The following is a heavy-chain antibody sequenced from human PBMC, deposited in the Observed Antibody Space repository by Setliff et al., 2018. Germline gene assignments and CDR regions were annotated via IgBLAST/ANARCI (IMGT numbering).Heavy chain of an antibody. CDR1: GGSFSTYY. CDR2: VYYSGAA. J-gene: IGHJ4*02. V-gene: IGHV4-59*01. D-gene: IGHD3-16*01. Sequence: SETLSLTCTVSGGSFSTYYWSWIRQAPGKGLEWIGHVYYSGAANYNPSLKSRVTVSVDTSKNQVSLKMNFVTAADTAVHYCARGGVLGTGDFDYWGQGTLVTVSS. CDR3: ARGGVLGTGDFDY.